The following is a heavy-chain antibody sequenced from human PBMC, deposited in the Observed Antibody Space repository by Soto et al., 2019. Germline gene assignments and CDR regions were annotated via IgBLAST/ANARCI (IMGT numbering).Heavy chain of an antibody. CDR3: ARIFGDYDILYWFDP. Sequence: SETLSLTCTVSGGSISSSSYYWGWIRQPPGKGLERIGSIYYSGSTYYNTYLKSRVTISVDTSKNQLYLKLNSVTAADTAVYYCARIFGDYDILYWFDPWGQGTLVTVSS. CDR1: GGSISSSSYY. V-gene: IGHV4-39*01. D-gene: IGHD3-9*01. CDR2: IYYSGST. J-gene: IGHJ5*02.